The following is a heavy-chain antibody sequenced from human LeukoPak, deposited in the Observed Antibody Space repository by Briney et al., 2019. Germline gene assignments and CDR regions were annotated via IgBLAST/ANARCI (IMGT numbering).Heavy chain of an antibody. CDR3: ARCMRLRYSDWLACYYMDV. J-gene: IGHJ6*03. Sequence: ASVKVSCKASGYTFTSYGISWVRQAPGQGLEWIGWISAYNGNTNYAQKLQGRVTMTTDTSTSTAYMELRSLRSDDTAVYYCARCMRLRYSDWLACYYMDVWGKGTTVTVSS. V-gene: IGHV1-18*01. D-gene: IGHD3-9*01. CDR1: GYTFTSYG. CDR2: ISAYNGNT.